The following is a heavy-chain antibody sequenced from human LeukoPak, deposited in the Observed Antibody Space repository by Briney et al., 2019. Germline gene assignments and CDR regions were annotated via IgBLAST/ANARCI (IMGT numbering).Heavy chain of an antibody. CDR3: ATAKSLRYYYMDV. Sequence: ASVKVSRKVSGYTLTELSMHWVRQAPGKGLEWMGGFDPEDGETIYAQKFQGRVTVTEDTSTDTAYMELSSLRSEDTAVYYCATAKSLRYYYMDVWGKGTTVTVSS. D-gene: IGHD4/OR15-4a*01. V-gene: IGHV1-24*01. CDR1: GYTLTELS. CDR2: FDPEDGET. J-gene: IGHJ6*03.